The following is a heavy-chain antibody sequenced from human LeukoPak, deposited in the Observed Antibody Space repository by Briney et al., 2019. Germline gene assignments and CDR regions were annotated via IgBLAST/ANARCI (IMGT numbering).Heavy chain of an antibody. CDR3: ARGQGGDYDLDY. CDR1: GYTFTSYD. J-gene: IGHJ4*02. D-gene: IGHD4-17*01. CDR2: MSPNSGNT. V-gene: IGHV1-8*03. Sequence: ASVKVSCKASGYTFTSYDINWVRQATGQGLEWMGWMSPNSGNTGYAQKFQGRVTITRNTSISTAYMELSSLRSEDTAVYYCARGQGGDYDLDYWGQGTLVTVSS.